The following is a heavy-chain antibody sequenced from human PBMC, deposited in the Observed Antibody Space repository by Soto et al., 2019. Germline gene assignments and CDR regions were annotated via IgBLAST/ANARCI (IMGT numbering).Heavy chain of an antibody. CDR2: IYYSGST. Sequence: QVQLQESGPGLVKPSETLSLTCTVSGGSISSYYWSWIRQPPGKGLEWIGYIYYSGSTNYNPSLKSRVTISVDTSKNQFSLKLSSVTAADTVVYYCARVIVVVPADLYGDYVGYFDYWGQGTLVTVSS. V-gene: IGHV4-59*01. D-gene: IGHD2-2*01. J-gene: IGHJ4*02. CDR3: ARVIVVVPADLYGDYVGYFDY. CDR1: GGSISSYY.